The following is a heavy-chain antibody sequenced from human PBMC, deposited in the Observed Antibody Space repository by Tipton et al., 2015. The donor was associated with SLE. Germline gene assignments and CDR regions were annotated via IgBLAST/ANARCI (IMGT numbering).Heavy chain of an antibody. CDR3: ARAIGANYFNF. D-gene: IGHD3-16*01. J-gene: IGHJ4*02. Sequence: TLSLTCTVSGYPIISGYYWGWVRQPPGKGLEWIASIYHSGTTYYNPSLKSRVTISVDTSKIQFSLKLSSVTAADTAVYFCARAIGANYFNFWGQGSLVTVSS. CDR2: IYHSGTT. V-gene: IGHV4-38-2*02. CDR1: GYPIISGYY.